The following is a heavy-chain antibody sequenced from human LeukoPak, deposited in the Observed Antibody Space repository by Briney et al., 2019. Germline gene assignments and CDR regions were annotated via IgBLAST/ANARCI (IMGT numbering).Heavy chain of an antibody. CDR3: ARGAVAARPRYYYYYGMDV. J-gene: IGHJ6*02. CDR1: GFTFSSYG. V-gene: IGHV3-33*01. CDR2: IWYDGSNK. Sequence: PGGSLRLSCAASGFTFSSYGMHWVRQAPGKGLEWVAVIWYDGSNKYYADSVKGRFTISRDNSKNTLYLQVNSLRAEDTAVYYCARGAVAARPRYYYYYGMDVWGQGTTVTVSS. D-gene: IGHD6-6*01.